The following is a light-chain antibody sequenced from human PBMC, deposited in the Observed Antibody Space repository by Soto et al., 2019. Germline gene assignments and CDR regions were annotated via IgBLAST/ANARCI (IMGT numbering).Light chain of an antibody. J-gene: IGKJ4*01. V-gene: IGKV1-33*01. CDR3: QQYGNVPLT. Sequence: DIQMNQSPSSLSASVGDRVTITCQASEDINRYLNWYQQKPGKVPRLLIYDISNLEVGVPSRFSGSGSGTDFTFTITSLQPEDVATYFCQQYGNVPLTFGGGTKVAIK. CDR2: DIS. CDR1: EDINRY.